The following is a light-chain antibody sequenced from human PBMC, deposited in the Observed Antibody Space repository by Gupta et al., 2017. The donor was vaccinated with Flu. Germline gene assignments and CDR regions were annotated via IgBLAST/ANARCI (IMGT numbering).Light chain of an antibody. V-gene: IGKV3-15*01. CDR3: QQYDRWPWT. CDR2: GAS. CDR1: QSLTIN. Sequence: PAPLSLSPGERAALSCRASQSLTINMAWFQQKPGQPPRLLMSGASNRATGVPARFRGSGYGTDFTLTISSLQSEDFAVYYCQQYDRWPWTLGQGTKVEIK. J-gene: IGKJ1*01.